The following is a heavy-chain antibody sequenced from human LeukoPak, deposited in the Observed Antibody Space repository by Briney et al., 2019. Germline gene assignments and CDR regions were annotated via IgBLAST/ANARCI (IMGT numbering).Heavy chain of an antibody. J-gene: IGHJ4*02. D-gene: IGHD2-15*01. CDR2: ISYDGSNK. CDR3: AKDAHPVVVAVPGYFDY. V-gene: IGHV3-30-3*01. Sequence: GGSLRLSCAASGFTFSSYAMHWVRQAPGKGLEWVAVISYDGSNKYYADSVKGRFTISRDNSKNTLYLQMNSLRAEDTAVYYCAKDAHPVVVAVPGYFDYWGQGTLVTVSS. CDR1: GFTFSSYA.